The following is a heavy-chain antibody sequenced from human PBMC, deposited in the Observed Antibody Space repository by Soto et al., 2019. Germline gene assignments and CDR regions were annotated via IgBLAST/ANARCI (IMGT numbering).Heavy chain of an antibody. D-gene: IGHD6-13*01. CDR3: ARDTRNSSSWARYFYYYGMDV. J-gene: IGHJ6*02. Sequence: ASVKVSCKASGYTFTSYYMHWVRRAPGQGLEWMGIINPSGGSTSYAQKFQGRVTMTRDTSTSTVYMELSSLRYEDTAVYYCARDTRNSSSWARYFYYYGMDVWGQGTTVTVSS. CDR2: INPSGGST. V-gene: IGHV1-46*01. CDR1: GYTFTSYY.